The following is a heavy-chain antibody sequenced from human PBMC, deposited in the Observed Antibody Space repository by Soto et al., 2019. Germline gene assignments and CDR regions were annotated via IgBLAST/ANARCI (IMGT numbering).Heavy chain of an antibody. CDR3: ARDGYSSGWLDY. J-gene: IGHJ4*02. V-gene: IGHV3-21*01. CDR2: ISSSSSYI. Sequence: ETLSLSCAASGFTFSSYSMNWVRQAPGKGLEWVSSISSSSSYIYYADSVKGRFTISRDNAKNSLYLQMNSLRAEDTAVYYCARDGYSSGWLDYWGQGTLVTVSS. D-gene: IGHD6-19*01. CDR1: GFTFSSYS.